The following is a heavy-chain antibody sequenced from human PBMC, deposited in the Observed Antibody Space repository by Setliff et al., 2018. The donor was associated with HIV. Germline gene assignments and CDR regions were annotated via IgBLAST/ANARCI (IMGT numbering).Heavy chain of an antibody. CDR3: ARLVVTARGIRNAFDV. V-gene: IGHV4-4*09. J-gene: IGHJ3*01. D-gene: IGHD3-10*01. CDR2: IYTSGTA. Sequence: LSETLSLPCTVSGGSISSYYWSWIRQSPGKGLEWIGYIYTSGTANYNPSLQSRVTISLDMSRNQVSLRLSSVTAADTAIYYCARLVVTARGIRNAFDVWGQGAMVTVSS. CDR1: GGSISSYY.